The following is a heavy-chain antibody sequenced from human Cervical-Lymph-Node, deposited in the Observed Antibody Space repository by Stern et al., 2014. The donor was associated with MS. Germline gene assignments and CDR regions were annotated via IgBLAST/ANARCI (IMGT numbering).Heavy chain of an antibody. Sequence: QLVESGPEVKKPGTSVKVSCKASGFTFTSSAVQWVRQARGQRLEWIGWIVVGSGNTNYAQKFQERVTITRDMSTSTAYMELSSLRSEDTAVYYCAAGPAPDYYGSVHNWFDPWGQGTLVTVSS. V-gene: IGHV1-58*01. D-gene: IGHD3-10*01. J-gene: IGHJ5*02. CDR1: GFTFTSSA. CDR3: AAGPAPDYYGSVHNWFDP. CDR2: IVVGSGNT.